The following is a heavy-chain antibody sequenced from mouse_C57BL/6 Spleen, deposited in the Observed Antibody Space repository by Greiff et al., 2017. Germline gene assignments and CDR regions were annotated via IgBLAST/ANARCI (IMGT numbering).Heavy chain of an antibody. D-gene: IGHD4-1*01. Sequence: ESGPGLVKPSQSLSLTCSVTGYSITRGYYWNWIRQFPGNKLEWMGYISYDGSNNYNPSLKNRISITRDTSKNQFLLKLNSVTTEDTATYYCARRTGSAWFAYWGQGTLVTVSA. CDR1: GYSITRGYY. J-gene: IGHJ3*01. V-gene: IGHV3-6*01. CDR2: ISYDGSN. CDR3: ARRTGSAWFAY.